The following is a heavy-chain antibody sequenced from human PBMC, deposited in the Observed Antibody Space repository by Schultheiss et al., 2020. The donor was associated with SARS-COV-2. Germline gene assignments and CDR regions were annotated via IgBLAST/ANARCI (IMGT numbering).Heavy chain of an antibody. Sequence: GESLKISCAASGFTFSSYSMNWVRQAPGKGLEWVSSISSSSSYMYFADSVKGRLTISRDNAKSSLYLQLNSLKTEDTAVYYCTRLPPGIAAAFDPWGQGTLVTVSS. V-gene: IGHV3-21*04. J-gene: IGHJ5*02. CDR3: TRLPPGIAAAFDP. CDR2: ISSSSSYM. D-gene: IGHD6-13*01. CDR1: GFTFSSYS.